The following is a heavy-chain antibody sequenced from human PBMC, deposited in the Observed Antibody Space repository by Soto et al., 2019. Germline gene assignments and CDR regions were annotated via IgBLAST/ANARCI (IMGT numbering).Heavy chain of an antibody. V-gene: IGHV1-69*02. CDR1: GGTFSSYT. CDR3: ATQGLGYCSGGSCYARRAHHYYYMDV. D-gene: IGHD2-15*01. Sequence: QVQLVQSGAEVQKPGSSVKVSCKASGGTFSSYTISWVRQAPGQGLEWMGRIIPILGIANYAQKFQGRVTITADKSTSTAYMELSSLRSEDTAVYYCATQGLGYCSGGSCYARRAHHYYYMDVWGKGTTVTVSS. J-gene: IGHJ6*03. CDR2: IIPILGIA.